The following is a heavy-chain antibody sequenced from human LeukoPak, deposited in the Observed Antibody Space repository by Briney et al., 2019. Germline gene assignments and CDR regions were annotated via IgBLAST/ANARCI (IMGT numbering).Heavy chain of an antibody. V-gene: IGHV3-23*01. CDR1: GFTFNNYA. J-gene: IGHJ4*02. D-gene: IGHD4-11*01. CDR3: ARWGNDYSQFDS. CDR2: VSGSGDNT. Sequence: PGGSLRLSCAASGFTFNNYAMTWVRQAPGKGLEWVSVVSGSGDNTNYADFVKGRFTISRDNSKNTLFLQMNSLRTEDTAVYFCARWGNDYSQFDSWGQGTLVTVS.